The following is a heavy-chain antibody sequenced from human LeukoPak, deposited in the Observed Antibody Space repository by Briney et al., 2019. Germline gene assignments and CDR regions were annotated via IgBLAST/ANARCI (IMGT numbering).Heavy chain of an antibody. V-gene: IGHV1-69*05. Sequence: EASVKVSFKASGGTFSSYAISWVRQAPGQGLEWMGGIIPIFGTANYAQKFQGRVTITTDESTSTAYMELSSLRSEDTAVYYCARGPITMIVADAFDIWGQGTVVTVSS. CDR1: GGTFSSYA. CDR2: IIPIFGTA. D-gene: IGHD3-22*01. CDR3: ARGPITMIVADAFDI. J-gene: IGHJ3*02.